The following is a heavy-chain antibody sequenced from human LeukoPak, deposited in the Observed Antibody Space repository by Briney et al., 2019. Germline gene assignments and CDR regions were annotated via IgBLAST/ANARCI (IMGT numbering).Heavy chain of an antibody. D-gene: IGHD5-18*01. CDR3: ARRALEGASYSSGYDFDY. J-gene: IGHJ4*02. V-gene: IGHV5-51*01. CDR2: SYPGNSDT. Sequence: GESLKISCQGSGYSFTSYWIGWVRQMPGKGLEWMGISYPGNSDTRYRPPFQGQVTMSADKSISTAYLQWSSLKASDSAMYYCARRALEGASYSSGYDFDYWGQGTLVTVSS. CDR1: GYSFTSYW.